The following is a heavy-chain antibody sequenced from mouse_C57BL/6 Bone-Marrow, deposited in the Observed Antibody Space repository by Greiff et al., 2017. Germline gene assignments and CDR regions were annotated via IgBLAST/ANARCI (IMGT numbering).Heavy chain of an antibody. CDR3: TRPTGSSHYYAMDY. D-gene: IGHD1-1*01. V-gene: IGHV6-6*01. CDR2: IRNKANNHAT. J-gene: IGHJ4*01. CDR1: GFTFSDAW. Sequence: EVKLQESGGGLVQPGGSMKLSCAASGFTFSDAWMDWVRQSPEKGLEWVAEIRNKANNHATYYAESVKGRFTISRDDSKSSVYLQMNSLRAEDTGIYYCTRPTGSSHYYAMDYWGQGTSVTVSS.